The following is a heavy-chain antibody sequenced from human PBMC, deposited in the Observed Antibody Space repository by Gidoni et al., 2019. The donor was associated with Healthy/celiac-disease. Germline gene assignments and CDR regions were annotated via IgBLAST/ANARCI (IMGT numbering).Heavy chain of an antibody. CDR3: AKDPYNWNSYYFDY. J-gene: IGHJ4*02. V-gene: IGHV3-30*18. CDR1: GFTFSSYG. D-gene: IGHD1-7*01. Sequence: QVQLVESGGGVVQPGRSLRLSCAASGFTFSSYGMHWVRQAPGKGLEWVAVISYDGSNKYYADSVKGRFTISRDNSKNTLYLQMNSLRAEDTAVYYCAKDPYNWNSYYFDYWGQGTLVTVSS. CDR2: ISYDGSNK.